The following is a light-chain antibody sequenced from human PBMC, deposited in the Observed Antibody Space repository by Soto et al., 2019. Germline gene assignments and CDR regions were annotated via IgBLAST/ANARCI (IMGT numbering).Light chain of an antibody. CDR2: SNN. Sequence: YGLTHPPSASRTAGRRVTISCSGSSSNIGSNTVNWYQQLRGTAPKLLIYSNNQRPSGVPDRFSGSKSGTSASLAISGLQSEDGADYYCAAWDDSLNGYVFGIGTKVTLL. J-gene: IGLJ1*01. CDR1: SSNIGSNT. V-gene: IGLV1-44*01. CDR3: AAWDDSLNGYV.